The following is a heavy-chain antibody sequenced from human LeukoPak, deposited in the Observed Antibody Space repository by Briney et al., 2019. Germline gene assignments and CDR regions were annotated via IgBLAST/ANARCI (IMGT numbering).Heavy chain of an antibody. Sequence: ASVKVSRKASGYTFTSYDINWVRQATGQGLEWMGWMNPNSGNTGYAQKFQGRVTITRNTSISTAYMELSSLRSEDTAVYYCARGIYVSVSYYNGYYYYMDVWGKGTTVTVSS. J-gene: IGHJ6*03. CDR3: ARGIYVSVSYYNGYYYYMDV. V-gene: IGHV1-8*03. D-gene: IGHD3-10*01. CDR1: GYTFTSYD. CDR2: MNPNSGNT.